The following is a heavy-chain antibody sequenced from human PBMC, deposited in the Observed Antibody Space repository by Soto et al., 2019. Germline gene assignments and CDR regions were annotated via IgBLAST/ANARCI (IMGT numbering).Heavy chain of an antibody. Sequence: QVQLVESGGGVVQPGRSLRLSCAASGFTFSSYPMHWVRQAPGKGLEWVTLISYDGSNKYYADSVKGRFNISRDNSKNTLYLQMNSLRIEDTAVYYCARDGAVGVNDGYFQHWGQGTLVTVSS. CDR2: ISYDGSNK. CDR3: ARDGAVGVNDGYFQH. D-gene: IGHD6-19*01. J-gene: IGHJ1*01. V-gene: IGHV3-30-3*01. CDR1: GFTFSSYP.